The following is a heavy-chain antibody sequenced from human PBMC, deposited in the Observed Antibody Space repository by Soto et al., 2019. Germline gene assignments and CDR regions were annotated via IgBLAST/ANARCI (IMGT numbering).Heavy chain of an antibody. Sequence: VASLKISCTVSGYSFTSYWIGWVRQMPGKGLEWMGIIYPGDSDTRYSPSFQGQVTISADKSISTASLQWSSLKASDTAMSYCAPYYDSSGYYGYWGRGTLVTVSS. CDR3: APYYDSSGYYGY. J-gene: IGHJ4*02. CDR1: GYSFTSYW. D-gene: IGHD3-22*01. V-gene: IGHV5-51*01. CDR2: IYPGDSDT.